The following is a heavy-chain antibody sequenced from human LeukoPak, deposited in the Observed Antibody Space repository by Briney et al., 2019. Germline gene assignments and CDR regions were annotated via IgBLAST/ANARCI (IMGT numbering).Heavy chain of an antibody. Sequence: ASVKVSCKASGYTFTSYDINWVRQATGQGLEWMGWMNPNSGNTGYAQKLQGRVTMTRNTSISTAYMELSSLRSEDTAVYYCAREEQQLNWFDSWGQGTLVTVSS. V-gene: IGHV1-8*01. CDR1: GYTFTSYD. CDR2: MNPNSGNT. D-gene: IGHD6-13*01. J-gene: IGHJ5*01. CDR3: AREEQQLNWFDS.